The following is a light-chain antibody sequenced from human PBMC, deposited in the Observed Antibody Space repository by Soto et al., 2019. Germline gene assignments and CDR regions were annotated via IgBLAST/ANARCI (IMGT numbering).Light chain of an antibody. J-gene: IGKJ1*01. CDR3: QQYNNWWT. CDR2: GAS. V-gene: IGKV3-15*01. Sequence: EIVMTQSPATLSVSPGERATLSCRAMQSVSSNLSWYQQNPGQAPRLLIYGASTRATGIPARFSGSGSGTEFTLTISLLQSEDFAVYYCQQYNNWWTFGQGTKVEIK. CDR1: QSVSSN.